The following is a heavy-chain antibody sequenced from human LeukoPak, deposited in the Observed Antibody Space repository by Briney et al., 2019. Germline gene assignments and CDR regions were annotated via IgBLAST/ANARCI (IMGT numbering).Heavy chain of an antibody. CDR1: GFTVSSNH. V-gene: IGHV3-53*01. CDR3: ARSVPMILEVIWFHP. D-gene: IGHD3-10*01. J-gene: IGHJ5*02. Sequence: GGSLRLSCAASGFTVSSNHMSWVRQAPGKGLEWVSVIYNGGSTYYADSVKGRFTISRDNVKSTVYLQMNSLRADDTAVYYCARSVPMILEVIWFHPWGQGSLVTVSS. CDR2: IYNGGST.